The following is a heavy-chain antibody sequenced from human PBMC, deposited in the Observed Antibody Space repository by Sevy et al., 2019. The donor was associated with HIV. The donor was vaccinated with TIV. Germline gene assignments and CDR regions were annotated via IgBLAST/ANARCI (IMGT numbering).Heavy chain of an antibody. D-gene: IGHD1-1*01. V-gene: IGHV3-48*02. CDR3: ARDVEKPFVRGFDS. Sequence: GGSLRLSCVASGLTFSSDRMNWVRQAPGKGLEWLAYISSSSRTIYYADSVEGRFTISRDNDKKSVFLQMNNLRDEDSANSYCARDVEKPFVRGFDSWGQGTLVTVSS. CDR1: GLTFSSDR. CDR2: ISSSSRTI. J-gene: IGHJ4*02.